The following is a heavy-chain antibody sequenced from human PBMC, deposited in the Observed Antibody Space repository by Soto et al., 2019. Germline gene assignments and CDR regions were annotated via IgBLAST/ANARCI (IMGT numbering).Heavy chain of an antibody. Sequence: QVQLVQSGAEVKKPGASVKVSCKASGYTFTGYYMHWVRQAPGQGLEWMGWINPNSGGTNYAQKFKGXXTXTXXTSISTAYMELSRLRSDDTAVYYCARGIAVAGNDYWGQGTLVTVSS. D-gene: IGHD6-19*01. J-gene: IGHJ4*02. CDR2: INPNSGGT. V-gene: IGHV1-2*02. CDR3: ARGIAVAGNDY. CDR1: GYTFTGYY.